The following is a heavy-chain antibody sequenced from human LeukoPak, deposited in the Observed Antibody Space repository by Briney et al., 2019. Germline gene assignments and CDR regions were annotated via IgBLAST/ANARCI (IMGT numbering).Heavy chain of an antibody. V-gene: IGHV3-49*04. CDR1: GFTFGDYA. D-gene: IGHD6-13*01. CDR2: IRSKAYGGTT. CDR3: TTTWAHIAAASDAFDI. J-gene: IGHJ3*02. Sequence: GGSLRLSCTASGFTFGDYAMSWVRQAPGKGLEWVGFIRSKAYGGTTEYAASVKGRFTISRDDSKSIAYLQMNSLKTEDTAVYYCTTTWAHIAAASDAFDIWGQGTMVTVSS.